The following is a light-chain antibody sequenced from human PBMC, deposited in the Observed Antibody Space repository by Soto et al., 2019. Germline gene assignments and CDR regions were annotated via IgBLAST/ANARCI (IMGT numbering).Light chain of an antibody. V-gene: IGLV2-14*03. CDR1: SSDVVGYNY. CDR2: DVN. CDR3: NSYTSSSTLV. Sequence: QSALTQPASVSGSPGQSITISCTGTSSDVVGYNYVSWYQQHPGKAPKLMIYDVNNRPSGVSYRFSGSKSGKTASLTISGLQAEDEADYYCNSYTSSSTLVFGTGTKLPVL. J-gene: IGLJ1*01.